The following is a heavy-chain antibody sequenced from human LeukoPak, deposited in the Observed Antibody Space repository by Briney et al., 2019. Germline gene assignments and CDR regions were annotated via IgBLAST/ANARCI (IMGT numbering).Heavy chain of an antibody. D-gene: IGHD2-2*01. J-gene: IGHJ4*02. CDR1: AYTFTSYD. V-gene: IGHV1-8*03. Sequence: ASVKVSCKASAYTFTSYDINWVRQATGQGLERLGWMNPNSGNTGYAQKFQGRVTITRNTSISTAYMELSSLRSEDTAVYYCARVPSYCSSTSCRRYYFDYWGQGTLVTVSS. CDR2: MNPNSGNT. CDR3: ARVPSYCSSTSCRRYYFDY.